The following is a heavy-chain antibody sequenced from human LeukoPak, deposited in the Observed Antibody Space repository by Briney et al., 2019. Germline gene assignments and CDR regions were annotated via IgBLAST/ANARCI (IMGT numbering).Heavy chain of an antibody. CDR3: ARGPYDNSGYRFDY. Sequence: PGGSLRLSCAASGFTFSNNAMHWVRQAQGKGLEYVSAISSNGDSTYYANSVKGRFTISRDNSKNTLYLQMNSLRAEDTAVYYCARGPYDNSGYRFDYWGQGTLVTVSS. V-gene: IGHV3-64*01. J-gene: IGHJ4*02. CDR2: ISSNGDST. D-gene: IGHD3-22*01. CDR1: GFTFSNNA.